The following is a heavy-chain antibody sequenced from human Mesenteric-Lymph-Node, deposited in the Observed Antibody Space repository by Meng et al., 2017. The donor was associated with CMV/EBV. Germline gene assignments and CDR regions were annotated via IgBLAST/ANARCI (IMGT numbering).Heavy chain of an antibody. V-gene: IGHV4-34*01. J-gene: IGHJ4*02. CDR1: GGSFSGYY. CDR3: ARHQRWLKSEGGFNY. Sequence: QMHLHRCGEGVFKPSVTRSLPCAVSGGSFSGYYWSWIRQPPGKGLEWIGDINHSGSTNYNPSLKSRVTISVDTSKNQFSLKLSSVTAADTAVYYCARHQRWLKSEGGFNYWGQGTLVTVSS. D-gene: IGHD4-23*01. CDR2: INHSGST.